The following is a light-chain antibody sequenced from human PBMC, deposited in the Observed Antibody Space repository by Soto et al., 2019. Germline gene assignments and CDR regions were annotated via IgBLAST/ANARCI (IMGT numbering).Light chain of an antibody. CDR2: DAS. CDR3: QQRYNCPPIT. V-gene: IGKV3D-15*01. CDR1: RGVGTN. J-gene: IGKJ5*01. Sequence: ILMTKSPETLSVSPGERSTLSCRPRRGVGTNLAWYQHRPGQAPRLLIYDASTRAPGIPGRFSGSVSGTDFTLTISRLEPEDSAVYYCQQRYNCPPITCGQGTRLEIK.